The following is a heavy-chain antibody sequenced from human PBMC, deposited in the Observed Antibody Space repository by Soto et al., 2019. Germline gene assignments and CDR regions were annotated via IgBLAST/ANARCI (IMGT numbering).Heavy chain of an antibody. Sequence: SSETLSLTCTVSGGSISSFCYYWSWIRQHPGKGLEWIGYIYYSGSTYYNPSLKSRVTISVDTSKNQFSLKLSSVTAADTAVYYCARSLGGSWRVRHHWFYPWGQGTLVTVSS. CDR1: GGSISSFCYY. CDR2: IYYSGST. J-gene: IGHJ5*02. V-gene: IGHV4-31*03. CDR3: ARSLGGSWRVRHHWFYP. D-gene: IGHD2-15*01.